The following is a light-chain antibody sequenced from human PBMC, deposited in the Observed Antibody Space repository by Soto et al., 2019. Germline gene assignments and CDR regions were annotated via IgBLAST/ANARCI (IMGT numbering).Light chain of an antibody. J-gene: IGKJ1*01. CDR2: DAS. V-gene: IGKV3D-20*01. Sequence: TQSPDTLSLEKGKRATLGCGRSQKVDSSYVAWYQQKPGLAPRFLMFDASSRANGIPDSFLGSQYGTCLTGMLSRLYSEAAALNYGAPYTSALRTFREGTKVDIK. CDR3: APYTSALRT. CDR1: QKVDSSY.